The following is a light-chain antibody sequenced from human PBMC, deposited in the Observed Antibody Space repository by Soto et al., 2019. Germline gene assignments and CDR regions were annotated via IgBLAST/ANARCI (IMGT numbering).Light chain of an antibody. J-gene: IGLJ2*01. V-gene: IGLV2-14*01. CDR1: SSDVGAYNY. Sequence: QSVLTQPASVSGSPGQSITISCTGTSSDVGAYNYVSWYQQHPVKAPKLMIYDVSSRPSGISNRFSGSKSGNTASLTISGVQAEDEADYYCSSYARSSTVIFGGGTKVTVL. CDR3: SSYARSSTVI. CDR2: DVS.